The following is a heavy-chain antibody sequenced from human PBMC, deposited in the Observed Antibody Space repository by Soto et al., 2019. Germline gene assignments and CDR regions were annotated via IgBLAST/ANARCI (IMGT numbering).Heavy chain of an antibody. Sequence: PGGSLRLSCVASGFSFSSYPMTWVRQAPGKGLEWVSVISGSGTNTYYAESVKGRFTISRDSSQNTLYLQMNSLRAEDTAVYYCAKEKPTTTCLDSWGQGTLVTVSS. CDR2: ISGSGTNT. CDR1: GFSFSSYP. CDR3: AKEKPTTTCLDS. D-gene: IGHD1-1*01. J-gene: IGHJ4*02. V-gene: IGHV3-23*01.